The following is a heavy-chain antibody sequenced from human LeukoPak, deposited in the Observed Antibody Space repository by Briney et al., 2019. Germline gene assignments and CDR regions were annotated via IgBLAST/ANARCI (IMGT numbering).Heavy chain of an antibody. V-gene: IGHV3-43*02. D-gene: IGHD1-26*01. CDR2: ISGDGGST. J-gene: IGHJ4*02. CDR1: GFTFEDYA. Sequence: GGSLRLSCAASGFTFEDYAMDWVRQAPGKGLEWVSLISGDGGSTYYADSVKGRFTISRDNSKNSLYLQMNSLRTEDTALYYCAKDREYSGSYADYWGQGTLVTVSS. CDR3: AKDREYSGSYADY.